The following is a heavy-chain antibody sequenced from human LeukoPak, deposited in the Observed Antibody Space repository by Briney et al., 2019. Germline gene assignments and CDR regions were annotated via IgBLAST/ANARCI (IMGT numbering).Heavy chain of an antibody. CDR1: GFTFSNYW. Sequence: GGSLRPSCAASGFTFSNYWMHWVRQAPGKGLVWVSHINGDGSTTSYADSVKGRFTISRDNAKNTVYLQMNSLRAEDTAVYYCAKGGSSSPRSTFDYWGQGTLLTVSS. D-gene: IGHD6-13*01. V-gene: IGHV3-74*01. CDR2: INGDGSTT. J-gene: IGHJ4*02. CDR3: AKGGSSSPRSTFDY.